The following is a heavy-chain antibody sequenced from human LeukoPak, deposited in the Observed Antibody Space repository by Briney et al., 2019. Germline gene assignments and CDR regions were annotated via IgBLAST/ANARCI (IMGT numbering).Heavy chain of an antibody. D-gene: IGHD3-10*01. CDR1: GGSFISYA. CDR3: ARDRDGMVRGVKDKQFDY. CDR2: IIPIFGTA. V-gene: IGHV1-69*01. Sequence: SVKVSCKASGGSFISYAISWVGQAPGKGREGMGGIIPIFGTANYAQKFQRRVTITADESTSTAYIELSSLRSEDTAVYCCARDRDGMVRGVKDKQFDYWGQGTLVTVSS. J-gene: IGHJ4*02.